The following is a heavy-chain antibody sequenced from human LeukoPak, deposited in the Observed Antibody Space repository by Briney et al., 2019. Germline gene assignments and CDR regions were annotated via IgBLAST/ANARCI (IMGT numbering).Heavy chain of an antibody. CDR2: IYYSGST. J-gene: IGHJ4*02. CDR1: GGSISSGGYF. V-gene: IGHV4-31*03. Sequence: SETLSLTCTVSGGSISSGGYFWSWSRQHPGKGLEWIGHIYYSGSTYYNPSLKSRVTISVETSKNQFSLKVSSVTAAATAVYYCASLSGGPGDNKFESWGQGTLVTVSS. CDR3: ASLSGGPGDNKFES. D-gene: IGHD2-21*01.